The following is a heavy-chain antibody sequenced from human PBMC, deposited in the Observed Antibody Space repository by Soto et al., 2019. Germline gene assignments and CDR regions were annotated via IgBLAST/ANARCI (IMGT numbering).Heavy chain of an antibody. V-gene: IGHV1-69*08. CDR3: AIDRTTRVRGVVDV. D-gene: IGHD3-10*01. CDR2: IIPILGIA. Sequence: QVQLVQSGAEVKKPGSSVKVSCKASGGTFSSYTISWVRQTPGQGLEWMGRIIPILGIANYAQKIQGRDTITTDKTTSSAYMELSSLRSEDTAEYYCAIDRTTRVRGVVDVWGQGTTVNVSS. CDR1: GGTFSSYT. J-gene: IGHJ6*02.